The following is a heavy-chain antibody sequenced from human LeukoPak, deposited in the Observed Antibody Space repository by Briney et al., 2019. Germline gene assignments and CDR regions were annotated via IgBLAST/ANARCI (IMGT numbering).Heavy chain of an antibody. J-gene: IGHJ5*01. D-gene: IGHD3-10*01. V-gene: IGHV4-30-2*06. Sequence: SETLSLTCTVSGYAITSGGFSWNWIRQSPGKGLESIGCIYDRGPAYYNPSLKSRFTISVDRPKNQFFLNATSLTAADTAVYFCARSRQASGLFNSWGQGTLVVVSS. CDR1: GYAITSGGFS. CDR2: IYDRGPA. CDR3: ARSRQASGLFNS.